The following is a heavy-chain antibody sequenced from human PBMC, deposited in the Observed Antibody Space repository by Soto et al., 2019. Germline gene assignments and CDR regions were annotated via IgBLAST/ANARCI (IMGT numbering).Heavy chain of an antibody. CDR1: GFTFSDYG. CDR3: ARAAGGSWRGVS. V-gene: IGHV3-33*01. Sequence: QVHLVESGGGLVQPGTSLRLSCAASGFTFSDYGMHWVRQTPGKGLEWVSLIWYDGNKKYYGYSVKGRFTISRDDSKNTVYLELNMMSVEDSAVYYYARAAGGSWRGVSGGQGTLVTVYS. CDR2: IWYDGNKK. J-gene: IGHJ1*01. D-gene: IGHD3-3*01.